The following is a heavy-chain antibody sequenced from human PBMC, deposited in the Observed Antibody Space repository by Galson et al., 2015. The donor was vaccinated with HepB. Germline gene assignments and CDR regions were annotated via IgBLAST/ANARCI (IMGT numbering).Heavy chain of an antibody. V-gene: IGHV3-23*01. Sequence: SLRLSCAGSGFTFSRTGMTWVRQAPGKGLECVSAISVTGSGRDYVDSVRGRFTISRDNSKNMLYLQMNDLRADDTAVYYCAKGTTSIDYWGQGTLVTVSS. D-gene: IGHD1-1*01. CDR2: ISVTGSGR. CDR3: AKGTTSIDY. CDR1: GFTFSRTG. J-gene: IGHJ4*02.